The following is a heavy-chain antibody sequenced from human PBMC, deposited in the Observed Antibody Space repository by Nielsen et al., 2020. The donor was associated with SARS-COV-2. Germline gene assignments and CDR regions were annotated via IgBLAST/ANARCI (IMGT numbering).Heavy chain of an antibody. V-gene: IGHV3-11*04. CDR2: ISSSGSTI. Sequence: GESLKISCAASGFTFSDYYMSWIRQAPGKGLEWVSYISSSGSTIYYADSVKGRFTISRDNAKNSLYLQMNSLRAEDTAVYYCARAQWGYYGMDVWGQGTTVTVSS. CDR3: ARAQWGYYGMDV. CDR1: GFTFSDYY. J-gene: IGHJ6*02. D-gene: IGHD2-8*01.